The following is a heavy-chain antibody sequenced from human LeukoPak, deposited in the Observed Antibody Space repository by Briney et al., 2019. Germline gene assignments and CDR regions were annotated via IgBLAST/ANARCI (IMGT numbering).Heavy chain of an antibody. Sequence: GGSLRLSCAASGFTFSTHSMNWVRQAPGKGLEWVSYISHTGNDIYYGESVKGRFTISRDNAKNSPYLQMHTLRAEVTAVYYCAGDGTGVLPGDAFDIWSQGTMVTVSS. CDR1: GFTFSTHS. CDR2: ISHTGNDI. J-gene: IGHJ3*02. D-gene: IGHD1-1*01. CDR3: AGDGTGVLPGDAFDI. V-gene: IGHV3-21*05.